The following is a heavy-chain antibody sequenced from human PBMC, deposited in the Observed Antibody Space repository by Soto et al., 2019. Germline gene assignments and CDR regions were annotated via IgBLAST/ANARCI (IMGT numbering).Heavy chain of an antibody. CDR2: ISSSSSYT. Sequence: GGSLRLSCAASGFTFSDYYMSWIRQAPGKGLEWVSYISSSSSYTNYADSVKGRFTISRDNAKNSLYLQMNSLRAEDTAVYYCARAFWSGSTGGMDVWGQGTTVTVS. V-gene: IGHV3-11*06. J-gene: IGHJ6*02. D-gene: IGHD3-3*01. CDR1: GFTFSDYY. CDR3: ARAFWSGSTGGMDV.